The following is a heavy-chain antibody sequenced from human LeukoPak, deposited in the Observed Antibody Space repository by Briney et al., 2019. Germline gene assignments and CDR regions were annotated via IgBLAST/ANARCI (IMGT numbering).Heavy chain of an antibody. V-gene: IGHV4-59*01. J-gene: IGHJ4*02. CDR1: GGSISSYY. D-gene: IGHD3-9*01. CDR2: IYYSGST. CDR3: ASFSGDYDILTGYYGY. Sequence: SETLSLTCTVSGGSISSYYWSWIRQPPGKGLEWIGYIYYSGSTNYNPSLKSRVTISVDTSKNQFSLKLSSVTAADTAVYYCASFSGDYDILTGYYGYWGQGTLVTVSS.